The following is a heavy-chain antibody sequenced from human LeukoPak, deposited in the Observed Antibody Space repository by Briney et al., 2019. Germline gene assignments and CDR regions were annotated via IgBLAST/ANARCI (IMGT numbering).Heavy chain of an antibody. D-gene: IGHD6-19*01. CDR2: IYYNEYT. CDR1: RGSVSSSSYY. Sequence: PSETLSLTCTVSRGSVSSSSYYWGWIRQPPGKGLEWIGSIYYNEYTYYNPSLKSRVTISVDTSKNQFSLKLSSVTAADTAVYYCASMYSSGWYERVNYWGQGTLVTVSS. V-gene: IGHV4-39*01. CDR3: ASMYSSGWYERVNY. J-gene: IGHJ4*02.